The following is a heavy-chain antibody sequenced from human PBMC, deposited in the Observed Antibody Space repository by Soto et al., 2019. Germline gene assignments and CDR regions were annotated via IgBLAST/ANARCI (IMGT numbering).Heavy chain of an antibody. CDR3: AKAVAGTPYFDY. V-gene: IGHV4-59*01. Sequence: SETLSLTCTVSGGSISSYYWSWIRQPPGKGLEWIGYIYYSGSTNYNPSLKSRVTISVDTSKNQFSLKLSSVTAADTAVYYCAKAVAGTPYFDYWGQGTLVTVSS. D-gene: IGHD6-19*01. J-gene: IGHJ4*02. CDR1: GGSISSYY. CDR2: IYYSGST.